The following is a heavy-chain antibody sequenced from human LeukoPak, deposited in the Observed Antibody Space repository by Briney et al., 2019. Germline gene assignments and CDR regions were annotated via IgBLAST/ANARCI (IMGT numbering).Heavy chain of an antibody. Sequence: SETLSLTCEVSGDSLSSGGYSWSWIRQPPGKGLEWIGEINHSGSTNYNPSLKSRVTISVDTSKNQFSLKLSSVTAADTAVYYCARRTRSGTGKAFDIWGQGTMVTVSS. V-gene: IGHV4-34*01. CDR1: GDSLSSGGYS. D-gene: IGHD2-15*01. J-gene: IGHJ3*02. CDR2: INHSGST. CDR3: ARRTRSGTGKAFDI.